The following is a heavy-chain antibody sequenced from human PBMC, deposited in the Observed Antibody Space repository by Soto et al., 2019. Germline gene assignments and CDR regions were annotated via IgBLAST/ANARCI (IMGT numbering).Heavy chain of an antibody. D-gene: IGHD1-20*01. Sequence: QVQLVQSGAEVKKPGASVKVSCKASGYMFSTYDINWVRQAPGQGLEWMGWLNPNSGNTGYAQKFQGRVTMTGNTSINTAYMELSSLGSDDTAVYYCSRDHRYNWNAQWWFDPWGQGTLVTVSS. CDR3: SRDHRYNWNAQWWFDP. V-gene: IGHV1-8*01. CDR1: GYMFSTYD. CDR2: LNPNSGNT. J-gene: IGHJ5*02.